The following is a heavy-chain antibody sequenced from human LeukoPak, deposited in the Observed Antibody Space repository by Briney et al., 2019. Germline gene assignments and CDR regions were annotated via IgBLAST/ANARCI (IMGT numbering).Heavy chain of an antibody. Sequence: GGSLTLSCAAPGFIFDNCVIHWVRQAPGKGLEWVSLISGDGGSTFYADSVRGRFTISRDNTRKSLSLQMSSLRSEDTALYYCARESETSGWYDYWGQGTLVTVSS. D-gene: IGHD6-19*01. CDR1: GFIFDNCV. CDR3: ARESETSGWYDY. CDR2: ISGDGGST. V-gene: IGHV3-43*02. J-gene: IGHJ4*02.